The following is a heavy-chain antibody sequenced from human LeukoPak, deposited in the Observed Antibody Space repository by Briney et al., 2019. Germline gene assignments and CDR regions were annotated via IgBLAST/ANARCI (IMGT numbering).Heavy chain of an antibody. CDR3: ARVNPHHYYGSGPYYYYYYMDV. D-gene: IGHD3-10*01. CDR2: IYYSGST. CDR1: GGSISSYY. V-gene: IGHV4-59*01. J-gene: IGHJ6*03. Sequence: SETLSLTCTVSGGSISSYYWSWIRQPPGKGLEWIGYIYYSGSTNYNPSLKSRVTISVDTSKNQFSLKLSSVTAADTAVYYCARVNPHHYYGSGPYYYYYYMDVWGKGTTVTISS.